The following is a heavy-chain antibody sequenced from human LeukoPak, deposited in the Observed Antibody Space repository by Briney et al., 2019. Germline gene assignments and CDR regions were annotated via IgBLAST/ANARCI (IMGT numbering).Heavy chain of an antibody. CDR3: ARDHDGYKGYFDY. CDR1: GYTFTSYD. J-gene: IGHJ4*02. CDR2: MNPNSGNT. Sequence: GASVKVSCKASGYTFTSYDINWVRQATGQGLEWMGWMNPNSGNTGYAQKFQGRVTITADESTSTAYMELSSLRSEDTAVYYCARDHDGYKGYFDYWGQGTLVTVSS. D-gene: IGHD5-24*01. V-gene: IGHV1-8*01.